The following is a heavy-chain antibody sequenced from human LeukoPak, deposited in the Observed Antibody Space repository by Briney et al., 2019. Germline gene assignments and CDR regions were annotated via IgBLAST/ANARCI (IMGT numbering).Heavy chain of an antibody. V-gene: IGHV4-34*01. Sequence: SETLSLTCAVYGGSFSGYYGSWIRQPPGKGLEWIGEINHSGSTNYNPSLKSRVTISVDTSKNQFSLKLSSVTAADTAVYYCARGLGYSYGAAFDYWGQGTLVTVSS. CDR2: INHSGST. D-gene: IGHD5-18*01. J-gene: IGHJ4*02. CDR3: ARGLGYSYGAAFDY. CDR1: GGSFSGYY.